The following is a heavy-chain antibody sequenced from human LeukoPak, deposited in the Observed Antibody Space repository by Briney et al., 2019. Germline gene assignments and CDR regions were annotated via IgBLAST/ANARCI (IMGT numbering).Heavy chain of an antibody. Sequence: ASVKVSCKASGYTFTSYGISWVRQAPGQGLEWMGWISAYNGNTNYAQKLQGRVTMTTDTSTCTAYMELRSLRSDDTAVYYCARDSYYYDSSGYYDYWGQGTLVTVSS. CDR1: GYTFTSYG. D-gene: IGHD3-22*01. CDR3: ARDSYYYDSSGYYDY. V-gene: IGHV1-18*01. CDR2: ISAYNGNT. J-gene: IGHJ4*02.